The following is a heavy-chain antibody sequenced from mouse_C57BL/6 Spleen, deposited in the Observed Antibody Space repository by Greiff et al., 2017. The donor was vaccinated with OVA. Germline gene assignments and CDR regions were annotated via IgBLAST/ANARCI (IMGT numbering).Heavy chain of an antibody. CDR2: ISYDGSN. J-gene: IGHJ4*01. D-gene: IGHD2-1*01. V-gene: IGHV3-6*01. CDR1: GYSITSGYY. CDR3: ARDHGNGAMDY. Sequence: EVKLMESGPGLVKPSQSLSLTCSVTGYSITSGYYWNWIRQFPGNKLEWMGYISYDGSNNYNPSLKNRISITRDTSKNQFFLKLNSVTTEDTATYYCARDHGNGAMDYWGQGTSVTVSS.